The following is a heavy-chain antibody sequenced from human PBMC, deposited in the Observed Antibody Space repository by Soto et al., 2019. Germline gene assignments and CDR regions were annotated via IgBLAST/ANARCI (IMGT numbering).Heavy chain of an antibody. D-gene: IGHD6-13*01. CDR3: VYFPGAGTPVLHF. V-gene: IGHV2-5*02. J-gene: IGHJ4*02. CDR1: ELSLTSSGVG. Sequence: QITLKESGPTLVKPTQTLTLTCTFSELSLTSSGVGVGWIRQPPGKALDWLALIYCDHAKRYSPSLKSRLTIPQDTFRSQVFLTRTNMDPVDPATYYFVYFPGAGTPVLHFSVQGTLDIVSS. CDR2: IYCDHAK.